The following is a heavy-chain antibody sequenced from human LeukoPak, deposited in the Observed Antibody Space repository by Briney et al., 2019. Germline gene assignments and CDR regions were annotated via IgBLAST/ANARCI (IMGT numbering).Heavy chain of an antibody. CDR1: GFTFRNYV. D-gene: IGHD5-24*01. Sequence: GGSLRLSCAASGFTFRNYVIHWVRQAPGKGLEWVANIKQDGSKKSYVDSVKGRFTISRDNAKNSLYLQMNSLRAEDTAIYYCTRVGYIDEGIDYWGQGTLVTVSS. CDR3: TRVGYIDEGIDY. J-gene: IGHJ4*02. V-gene: IGHV3-7*04. CDR2: IKQDGSKK.